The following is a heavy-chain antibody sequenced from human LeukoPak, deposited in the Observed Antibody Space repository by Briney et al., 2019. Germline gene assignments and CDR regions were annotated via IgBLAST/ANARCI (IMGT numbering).Heavy chain of an antibody. CDR2: INPTGTGT. CDR3: AREEYGGYFDY. J-gene: IGHJ4*02. Sequence: EASVEVSCKASGYTFTNYYMHWVRQAPGQGLEWMGLINPTGTGTNYAQKFRGRVTMTRDTSTTTVYMELSSLTSEDTAVYYCAREEYGGYFDYWGQGTLVTVSS. CDR1: GYTFTNYY. V-gene: IGHV1-46*01. D-gene: IGHD2-21*01.